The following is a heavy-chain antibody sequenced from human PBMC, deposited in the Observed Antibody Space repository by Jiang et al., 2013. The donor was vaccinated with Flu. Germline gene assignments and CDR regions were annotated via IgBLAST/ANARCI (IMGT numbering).Heavy chain of an antibody. CDR1: GGSFSNYY. V-gene: IGHV4-34*01. J-gene: IGHJ4*02. D-gene: IGHD1-26*01. Sequence: LLKPSETLSLTCAVYGGSFSNYYWSWVRQPPGKGLEWIGEINHSGSTNYSPSLKSRVTISLDTSKNQFSLKLISVTAADTAVYYCARGLGSGSYYSYWGQGTLVTVSS. CDR3: ARGLGSGSYYSY. CDR2: INHSGST.